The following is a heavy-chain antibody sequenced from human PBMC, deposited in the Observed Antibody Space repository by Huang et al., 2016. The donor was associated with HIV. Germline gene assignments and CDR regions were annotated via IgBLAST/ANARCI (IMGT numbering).Heavy chain of an antibody. Sequence: QVQLQESGPGLVKPSETLSLTCTVSGGSISSHYWSWIRQPPGKGLEWMGSIYYMGSTNYNPSLKSRVTIAVDTSKNQFSRKLSAVTAADTAVYYCAREGQGYWGQGTLVTVSS. CDR3: AREGQGY. J-gene: IGHJ4*02. V-gene: IGHV4-59*11. CDR2: IYYMGST. CDR1: GGSISSHY.